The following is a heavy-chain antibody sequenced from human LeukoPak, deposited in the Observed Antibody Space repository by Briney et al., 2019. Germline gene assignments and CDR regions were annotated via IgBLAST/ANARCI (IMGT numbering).Heavy chain of an antibody. CDR3: ARVWYDSGNHLYFYYGLDV. D-gene: IGHD3-22*01. Sequence: ASVKVSCKASGYTFTTYGITWVRQAPGQGLEWMGWVSAYSGDTDYAQSLQGRVTMTTDTSTSTAYMELTTLRSDDTAVYYCARVWYDSGNHLYFYYGLDVRGQGTTVTVSS. V-gene: IGHV1-18*01. J-gene: IGHJ6*02. CDR1: GYTFTTYG. CDR2: VSAYSGDT.